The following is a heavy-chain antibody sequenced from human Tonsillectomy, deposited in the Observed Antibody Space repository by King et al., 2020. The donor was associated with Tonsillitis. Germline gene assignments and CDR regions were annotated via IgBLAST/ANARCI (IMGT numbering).Heavy chain of an antibody. V-gene: IGHV4-39*01. CDR2: IYHSGST. Sequence: QLQESGPGLVKPSETLSLTCAVSGGSISSNSYYWGWLRQPPGKGLEWIGTIYHSGSTYYKPSLKSRVTISVDTSKNQFSLKMSSVTAADTAMYYCATGYSIGWSPFDYWGQGTLVTVSS. J-gene: IGHJ4*02. CDR3: ATGYSIGWSPFDY. CDR1: GGSISSNSYY. D-gene: IGHD6-19*01.